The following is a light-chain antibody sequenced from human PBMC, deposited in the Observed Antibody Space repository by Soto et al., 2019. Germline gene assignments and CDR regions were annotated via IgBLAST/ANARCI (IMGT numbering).Light chain of an antibody. CDR2: GAS. V-gene: IGKV3-15*01. Sequence: EIVMTQSPATLSVSPGERATLSCRASQSVSSNLAWYQQKPGQAPRLRIYGASTRATGIPARFSGSGSGTEFTLTISSLQSEDFAVYYCQQYNNWPLTWTFGQGTKVDIK. CDR3: QQYNNWPLTWT. J-gene: IGKJ1*01. CDR1: QSVSSN.